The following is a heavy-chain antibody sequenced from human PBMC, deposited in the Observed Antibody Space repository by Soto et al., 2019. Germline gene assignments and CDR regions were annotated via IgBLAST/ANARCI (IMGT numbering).Heavy chain of an antibody. J-gene: IGHJ6*02. CDR3: ARVHCSAGTCLDGLDF. D-gene: IGHD2-15*01. CDR1: GDSVSSNGAC. Sequence: SQTLSLTRVLSGDSVSSNGACWNWIRQSPSRGLQWLGRIYYRTKWFHDYAASVESRMAINPDTSRNQFSLQLNYVTPEDTAVYYCARVHCSAGTCLDGLDFWGQGTTVTVSS. CDR2: IYYRTKWFH. V-gene: IGHV6-1*01.